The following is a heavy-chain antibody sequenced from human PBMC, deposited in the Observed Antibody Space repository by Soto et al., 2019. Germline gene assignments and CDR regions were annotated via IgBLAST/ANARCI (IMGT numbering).Heavy chain of an antibody. D-gene: IGHD2-15*01. V-gene: IGHV3-21*01. Sequence: GGSLRLSCAASGFTFSSYSMNWVRQAPGKGLEWVSSISSSSSYIYYADSVKGRFTISRDNAKNSLYLQMNSLRAEDTAVYYCASAPGYCSGGSCYLTYYFDYWGQGTLVTVSS. CDR2: ISSSSSYI. CDR1: GFTFSSYS. J-gene: IGHJ4*02. CDR3: ASAPGYCSGGSCYLTYYFDY.